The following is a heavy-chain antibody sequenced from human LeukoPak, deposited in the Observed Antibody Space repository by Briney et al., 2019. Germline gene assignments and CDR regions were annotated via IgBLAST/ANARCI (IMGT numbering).Heavy chain of an antibody. CDR3: AKKMDDAFDI. CDR2: ISSSSAYI. CDR1: GFTFSSYS. Sequence: PGGSLRLSCAASGFTFSSYSMNWVRQAPGKGLEWVAFISSSSAYISYAGSVKGRFTISRDNAKNSLYLQMNNLRAEDTAVYYCAKKMDDAFDIWGQGTMVTVSS. V-gene: IGHV3-21*01. D-gene: IGHD5-24*01. J-gene: IGHJ3*02.